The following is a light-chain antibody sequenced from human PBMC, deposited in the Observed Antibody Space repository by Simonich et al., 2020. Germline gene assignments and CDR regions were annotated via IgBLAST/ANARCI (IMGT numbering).Light chain of an antibody. Sequence: EIVMTQSPATLSVSPGKRATLSCRASQSVSRNLAWYQQKPGQAPRLLIYGASTRATGIPARCRGSGSGTEFTLTISSLQSEDFAVYYCQQYNNWPRTFGQGTKVEIK. V-gene: IGKV3-15*01. J-gene: IGKJ1*01. CDR2: GAS. CDR1: QSVSRN. CDR3: QQYNNWPRT.